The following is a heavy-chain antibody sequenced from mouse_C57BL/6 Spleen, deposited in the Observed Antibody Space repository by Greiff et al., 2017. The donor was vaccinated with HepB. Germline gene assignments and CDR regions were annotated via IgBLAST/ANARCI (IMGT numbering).Heavy chain of an antibody. CDR2: ISDGGSYT. Sequence: EVMLVESGGGLVKPGGSLKLSCAASGFTFSSYAMSWVRQTPEKRLEWVATISDGGSYTYYPDNVKGRFTISRDNAKNNLYLQMSHLKSEDTAMYYCARDEYGNYGYFDYWGQGTTLTVSS. CDR3: ARDEYGNYGYFDY. D-gene: IGHD2-1*01. CDR1: GFTFSSYA. J-gene: IGHJ2*01. V-gene: IGHV5-4*01.